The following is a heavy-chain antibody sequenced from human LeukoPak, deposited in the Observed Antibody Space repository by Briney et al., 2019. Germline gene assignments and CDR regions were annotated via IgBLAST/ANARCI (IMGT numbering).Heavy chain of an antibody. CDR1: GFTFSSYG. D-gene: IGHD1-26*01. CDR2: ISYDGSNK. J-gene: IGHJ4*02. CDR3: AREATGSGSYYLDY. V-gene: IGHV3-30*03. Sequence: GGSLRLSCAASGFTFSSYGMHWVRQAPGKGLEWVAVISYDGSNKYYADSVKGRFTVSRDQSKNTVYLQMNSLRAEDTAVYYCAREATGSGSYYLDYWGQGTLVTVSS.